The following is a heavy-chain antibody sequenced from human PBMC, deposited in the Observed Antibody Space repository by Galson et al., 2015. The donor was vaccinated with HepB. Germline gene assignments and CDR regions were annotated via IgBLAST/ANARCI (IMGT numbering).Heavy chain of an antibody. CDR1: GFTFGDHA. D-gene: IGHD6-19*01. Sequence: SLRLSCAASGFTFGDHAMSWVRQAPGKGLEWVGFIRGKAYGGTTEYAASVKGRFTISRDDSKSIAYLQMNSLKTEDTAVYYCTREQQWLGFDYWGQGTLVTVSS. CDR3: TREQQWLGFDY. CDR2: IRGKAYGGTT. J-gene: IGHJ4*02. V-gene: IGHV3-49*04.